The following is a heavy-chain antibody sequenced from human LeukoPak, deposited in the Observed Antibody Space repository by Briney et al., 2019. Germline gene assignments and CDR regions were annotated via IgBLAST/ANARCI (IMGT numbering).Heavy chain of an antibody. D-gene: IGHD6-19*01. J-gene: IGHJ4*02. CDR1: X. CDR3: VKNNGWFHLAQ. CDR2: IKTDGSET. V-gene: IGHV3-7*03. Sequence: XXXWVRQAPGKGLEWVGHIKTDGSETYYLDSLRGRFSISRDNTNNALYLQMNSLRVEDTAVYYCVKNNGWFHLAQWGQGTLVTVSS.